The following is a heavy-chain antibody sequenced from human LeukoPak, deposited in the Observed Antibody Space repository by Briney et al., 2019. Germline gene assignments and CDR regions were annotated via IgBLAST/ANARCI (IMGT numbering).Heavy chain of an antibody. J-gene: IGHJ6*04. CDR3: ARGLV. V-gene: IGHV3-48*01. CDR1: GFTFSTYS. Sequence: GGSLRLTCAASGFTFSTYSMNWVRQAPGKGLEWVSYISNSSNIIYYADSVKGRFTISRDNAKNSLYLQMNKLRAEDTAVYYCARGLVWGKGTTVTISS. CDR2: ISNSSNII.